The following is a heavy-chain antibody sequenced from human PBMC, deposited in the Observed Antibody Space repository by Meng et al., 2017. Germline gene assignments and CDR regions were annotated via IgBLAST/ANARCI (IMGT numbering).Heavy chain of an antibody. CDR1: GFTVSSNY. V-gene: IGHV3-53*01. CDR2: IYSGGST. D-gene: IGHD6-19*01. J-gene: IGHJ4*02. Sequence: GESLKISCAASGFTVSSNYMSWVRQAPGKGLEWVSVIYSGGSTYYADSVKGRFTISRGNSKNTLYLQMNSLRAEDTAVYYCARGLGYSSGWYPPVYYFDYWGQGTLVTVSS. CDR3: ARGLGYSSGWYPPVYYFDY.